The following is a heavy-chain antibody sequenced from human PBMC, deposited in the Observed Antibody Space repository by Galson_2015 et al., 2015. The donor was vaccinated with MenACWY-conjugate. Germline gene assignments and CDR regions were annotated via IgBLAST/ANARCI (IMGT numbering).Heavy chain of an antibody. Sequence: SLRLSCAASGFTFSRNWMSWLRQAAGKGLEWVANIRQDGSEKNYVDSVKGRFTISRDNAKNSLYLQMSSLRVEDTAVYYCARGGGSGSVFGIWGQGTMVTVSS. CDR3: ARGGGSGSVFGI. D-gene: IGHD6-19*01. CDR1: GFTFSRNW. J-gene: IGHJ3*02. CDR2: IRQDGSEK. V-gene: IGHV3-7*03.